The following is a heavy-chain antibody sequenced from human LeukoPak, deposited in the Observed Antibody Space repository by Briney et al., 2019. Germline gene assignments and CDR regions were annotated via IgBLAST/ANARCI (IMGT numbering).Heavy chain of an antibody. CDR1: GDSISSSSYY. J-gene: IGHJ4*02. V-gene: IGHV4-39*01. CDR2: IYYSGST. Sequence: SETLSLTCTVSGDSISSSSYYWGWIRRPLGKGLEWIGSIYYSGSTYYNPSLESRVTISIDTSKNQFSLKLSSVTAADTAVYYCARSIPVAGISWGQGTLVTVSS. CDR3: ARSIPVAGIS. D-gene: IGHD6-19*01.